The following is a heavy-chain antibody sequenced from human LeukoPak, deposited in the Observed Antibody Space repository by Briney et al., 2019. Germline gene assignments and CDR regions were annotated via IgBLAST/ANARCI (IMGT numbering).Heavy chain of an antibody. V-gene: IGHV3-30*04. CDR3: ARADSSIAARLSRSSIFNYYYYMDV. CDR1: GFTFSSYA. J-gene: IGHJ6*03. Sequence: GGSLRLSCAASGFTFSSYAMHWVRQAPGKGLEWVAVISYDGSNKYYADSVKGRFTISRDNSKNTLYLQMNSLRAEDTAVYYCARADSSIAARLSRSSIFNYYYYMDVWGKGTAVTVSS. D-gene: IGHD6-6*01. CDR2: ISYDGSNK.